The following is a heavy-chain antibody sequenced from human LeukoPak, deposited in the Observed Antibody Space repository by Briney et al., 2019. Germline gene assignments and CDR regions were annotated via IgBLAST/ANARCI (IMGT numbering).Heavy chain of an antibody. CDR2: VIPILGTP. CDR3: ARVERGGVLVV. D-gene: IGHD3-16*01. Sequence: SVKVSCKASGDTFSTYTVTWVRQAPGQGLEWMGGVIPILGTPNYAQKFQGRVTITADKSTTTVSIDLRSLRSDDTAVYYCARVERGGVLVVWGPGTLVIVSS. CDR1: GDTFSTYT. V-gene: IGHV1-69*08. J-gene: IGHJ4*02.